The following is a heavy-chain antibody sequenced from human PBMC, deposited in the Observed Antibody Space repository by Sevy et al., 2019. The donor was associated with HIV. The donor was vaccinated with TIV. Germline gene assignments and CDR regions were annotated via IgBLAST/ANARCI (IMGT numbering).Heavy chain of an antibody. D-gene: IGHD1-26*01. CDR3: ARSVAANYMDV. CDR1: GVSISSDY. CDR2: IHHSGNS. J-gene: IGHJ6*03. V-gene: IGHV4-59*01. Sequence: SQTLSLTCRVSGVSISSDYWSWIRQPPGKEPEWIRYIHHSGNSNYKTSLKSRVTMSVDTSKNQFSLNLRSVSAADTAVYCCARSVAANYMDVWGKGTTVTVSS.